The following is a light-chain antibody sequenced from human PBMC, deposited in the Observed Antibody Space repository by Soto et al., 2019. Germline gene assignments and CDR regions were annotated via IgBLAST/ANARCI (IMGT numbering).Light chain of an antibody. Sequence: DIQMTQSPSTLSASVGDRVTITCRASQSISSWLAWYQQKPGKAPKLLIYDASSLESGVPSRFSGSGSGTEFTLTISSLQPDDFATYYCQQYNSYSRGFGQGTKVEIK. CDR3: QQYNSYSRG. CDR1: QSISSW. V-gene: IGKV1-5*01. J-gene: IGKJ1*01. CDR2: DAS.